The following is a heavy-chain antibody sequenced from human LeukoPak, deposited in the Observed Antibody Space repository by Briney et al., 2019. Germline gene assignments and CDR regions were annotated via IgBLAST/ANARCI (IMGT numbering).Heavy chain of an antibody. CDR1: GFTFTGHS. CDR3: TLNLIRYFDWLPSDY. J-gene: IGHJ4*02. CDR2: VAHDEKTI. Sequence: GGSLRLSCVASGFTFTGHSMHWVRQAPGKGLEWVAVVAHDEKTIFYADSLKGRFTISRDNSKNTLYLQMNSLRAEDTAVYYCTLNLIRYFDWLPSDYWGQGTLVTVSS. V-gene: IGHV3-30*04. D-gene: IGHD3-9*01.